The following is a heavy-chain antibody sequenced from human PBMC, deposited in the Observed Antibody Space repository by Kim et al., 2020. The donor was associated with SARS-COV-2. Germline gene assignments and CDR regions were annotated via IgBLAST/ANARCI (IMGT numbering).Heavy chain of an antibody. J-gene: IGHJ6*02. CDR3: ARDTPGYSYGYHYYYYGMDV. Sequence: GGSLRLSCAASGFTFSSYWMSWVRQAPGKGLEWVANIKQDGSEKYYVDSVKGRFTISRDNAKNSLYLQMNSLRAEDTAVYYCARDTPGYSYGYHYYYYGMDVWGQGTTVTVSS. CDR2: IKQDGSEK. V-gene: IGHV3-7*01. D-gene: IGHD5-18*01. CDR1: GFTFSSYW.